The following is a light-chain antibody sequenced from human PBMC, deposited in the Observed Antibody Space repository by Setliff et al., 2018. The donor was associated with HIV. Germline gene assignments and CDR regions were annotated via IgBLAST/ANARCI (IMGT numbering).Light chain of an antibody. Sequence: SNSNIGSNYVCWYQHLPGTAPRLLMYRNDQRPSGVPDRFSGPKSGTSASLAISGLRSEDEADYYCGAWDDTLRAYVFGSGTKVTVL. CDR2: RND. J-gene: IGLJ1*01. V-gene: IGLV1-47*01. CDR1: NSNIGSNY. CDR3: GAWDDTLRAYV.